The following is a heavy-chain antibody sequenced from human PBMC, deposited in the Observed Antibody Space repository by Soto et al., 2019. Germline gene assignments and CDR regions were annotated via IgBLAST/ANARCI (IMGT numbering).Heavy chain of an antibody. V-gene: IGHV4-4*02. Sequence: QVQLQESGPGLVKPSGTLSLPCAVSGGSISSSNWWSWVRQPPGKGLEWIGEIYHSGSTNYNPSLKGRVTIPVDKSKNQFSRKLSSVTAADTAVYYCARDRAHPRGYSYGYIDYWGQGTLLTVSS. CDR1: GGSISSSNW. CDR3: ARDRAHPRGYSYGYIDY. CDR2: IYHSGST. J-gene: IGHJ4*02. D-gene: IGHD5-18*01.